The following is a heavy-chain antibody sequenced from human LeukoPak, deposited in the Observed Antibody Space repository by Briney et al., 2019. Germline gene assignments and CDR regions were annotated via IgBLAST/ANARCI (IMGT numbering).Heavy chain of an antibody. J-gene: IGHJ4*02. V-gene: IGHV3-43*01. CDR2: ISWDGRST. Sequence: GGSLRLSCAASGFTFDDYTMHWVRQAPGKGLEWVSLISWDGRSTYYADSAKGRFTISRDSSKNSLFLQMNSLRTEDTALYYCAFRSFPSEYWGQGSLVTVSS. D-gene: IGHD1-14*01. CDR3: AFRSFPSEY. CDR1: GFTFDDYT.